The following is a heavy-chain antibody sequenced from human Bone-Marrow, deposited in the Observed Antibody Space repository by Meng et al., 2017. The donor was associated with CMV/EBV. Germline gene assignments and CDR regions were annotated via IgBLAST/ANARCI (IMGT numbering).Heavy chain of an antibody. J-gene: IGHJ4*02. V-gene: IGHV3-21*01. CDR1: GFTFSSYD. D-gene: IGHD6-13*01. CDR3: ARGGVSSSSWYIY. Sequence: GGSLRLSCAASGFTFSSYDMHWVRQAPGKGLEWVSSISSSSSYIYYADSVKGRFTISRDNAKNSLYLQMNSLRAEDTAVYYCARGGVSSSSWYIYWGQGTLVTVSS. CDR2: ISSSSSYI.